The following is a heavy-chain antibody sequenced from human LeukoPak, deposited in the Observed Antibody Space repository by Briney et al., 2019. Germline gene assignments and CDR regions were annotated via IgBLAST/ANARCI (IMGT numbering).Heavy chain of an antibody. CDR1: GYTLTSYY. J-gene: IGHJ4*02. CDR3: ARDLGVGDSDY. V-gene: IGHV1-46*01. CDR2: INPSGGST. D-gene: IGHD1-26*01. Sequence: ASVKVSCKASGYTLTSYYMHWVRQAPGQGLEWMGIINPSGGSTSYAQKFQGRVTMTRDTSTSTVYMELSSLRSEDTAVYYCARDLGVGDSDYWGQGTLVTVSS.